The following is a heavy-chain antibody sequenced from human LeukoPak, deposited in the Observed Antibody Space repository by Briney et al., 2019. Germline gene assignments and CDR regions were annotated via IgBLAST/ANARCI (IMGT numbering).Heavy chain of an antibody. Sequence: ASVKVSCKASGYTFISYGITWVRQAPGQGLEWMGWISTYNGNTNCAQKLQDRVTMTRVTSTSTVYMELRNLRSDDTAMYYCARWGPVTTTSRVYDYYGMDVWGQGTTVTVSS. CDR3: ARWGPVTTTSRVYDYYGMDV. V-gene: IGHV1-18*01. J-gene: IGHJ6*02. CDR2: ISTYNGNT. D-gene: IGHD4-17*01. CDR1: GYTFISYG.